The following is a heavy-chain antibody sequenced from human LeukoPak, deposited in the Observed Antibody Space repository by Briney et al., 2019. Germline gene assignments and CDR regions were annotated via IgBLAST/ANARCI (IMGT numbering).Heavy chain of an antibody. CDR1: GGSISDYY. V-gene: IGHV4-59*08. Sequence: SETLSLTCTVSGGSISDYYWSWIRQPPGKGLERIGYIYYSGSTYYNPSLMSRVTISVDTSKNQFSLKLSSVTAADTAVYYCASEPNYYDSSGYYLVAKYFQHWGQGTLVTVSS. CDR2: IYYSGST. D-gene: IGHD3-22*01. J-gene: IGHJ1*01. CDR3: ASEPNYYDSSGYYLVAKYFQH.